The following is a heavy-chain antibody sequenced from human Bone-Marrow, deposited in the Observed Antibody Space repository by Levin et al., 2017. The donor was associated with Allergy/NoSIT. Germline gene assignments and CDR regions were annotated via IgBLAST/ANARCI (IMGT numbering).Heavy chain of an antibody. CDR1: GFTFRSSW. Sequence: LSLPCAASGFTFRSSWMHWVRQAPGKGLVWVSRINGDGSSTNYADSVKGRFTISRDNAKNTLYLQMNSLRSDDTAVYYCARALIVGATSGGDYWGQGTLVTVSS. CDR2: INGDGSST. J-gene: IGHJ4*02. CDR3: ARALIVGATSGGDY. V-gene: IGHV3-74*01. D-gene: IGHD1-26*01.